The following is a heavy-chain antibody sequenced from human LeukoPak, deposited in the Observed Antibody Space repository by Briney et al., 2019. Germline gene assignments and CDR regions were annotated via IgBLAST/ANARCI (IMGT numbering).Heavy chain of an antibody. Sequence: TGGSLRLSCAASGFTFSSYAMSWVRQAPGKGLEWVSAISGSGGSTYYADSVKGRFTISRGNSKNTLYLQMNSLRAEDTAVYYCAKDRGAVTTFTDYWGQGTLVTVSS. D-gene: IGHD4-17*01. J-gene: IGHJ4*02. CDR3: AKDRGAVTTFTDY. CDR1: GFTFSSYA. V-gene: IGHV3-23*01. CDR2: ISGSGGST.